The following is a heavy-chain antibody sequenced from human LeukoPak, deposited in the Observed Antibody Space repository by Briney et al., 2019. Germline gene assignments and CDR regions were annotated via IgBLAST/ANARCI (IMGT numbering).Heavy chain of an antibody. CDR2: IIPIFGTA. J-gene: IGHJ3*02. D-gene: IGHD3-22*01. CDR3: ARTLITMIVVVTYDAFDI. CDR1: GGTFSSYA. V-gene: IGHV1-69*13. Sequence: GASVKVSFKASGGTFSSYAISWGRQAPGQGLEWMGGIIPIFGTANYAQKFQGRVTITADESTSTAYMELSSLSSEDTAVYYCARTLITMIVVVTYDAFDIWGQGTMVTVSS.